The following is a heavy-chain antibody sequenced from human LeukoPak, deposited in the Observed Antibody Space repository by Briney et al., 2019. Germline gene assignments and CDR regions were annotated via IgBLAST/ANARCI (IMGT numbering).Heavy chain of an antibody. V-gene: IGHV3-74*01. CDR3: ARGASGYGNFDY. J-gene: IGHJ4*02. CDR1: GFSFNTYW. CDR2: IYSDGSST. Sequence: PGGPLRLSCAASGFSFNTYWMHWVRQAPGKGLVWVSRIYSDGSSTYYADSVKGRFTCSRDNAKNTVYLQMNSLRAEDTAVYYCARGASGYGNFDYWGQGTLVTVSS. D-gene: IGHD5-12*01.